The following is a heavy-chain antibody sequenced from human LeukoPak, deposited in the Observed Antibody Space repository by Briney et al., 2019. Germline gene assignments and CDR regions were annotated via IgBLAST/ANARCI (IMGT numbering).Heavy chain of an antibody. CDR3: ARRNSGRRYFDL. CDR1: GGSIATSY. J-gene: IGHJ2*01. Sequence: SETLSLTCTVSGGSIATSYWSWIRQPPGKRLEWIGYIHYTGSTNYNPSLKSRVTISVDTSKNQFSLKLSSVTAADTAVYYCARRNSGRRYFDLWGRGTLVTVSS. V-gene: IGHV4-59*08. D-gene: IGHD4-23*01. CDR2: IHYTGST.